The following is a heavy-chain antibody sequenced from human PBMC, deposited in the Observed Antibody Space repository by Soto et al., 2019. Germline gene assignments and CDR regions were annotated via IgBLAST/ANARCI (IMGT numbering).Heavy chain of an antibody. Sequence: XETLSLTCSVPGGAISSYYWSWVRQPAGKGLEWIGRVFSSGSTNYNASLKSRVTMSIDTSKNEVSLTLRSVTAADTGVYYCARVAFSYFGVDVWGPGTTVTVSS. CDR1: GGAISSYY. J-gene: IGHJ6*02. V-gene: IGHV4-4*07. CDR3: ARVAFSYFGVDV. CDR2: VFSSGST. D-gene: IGHD3-3*02.